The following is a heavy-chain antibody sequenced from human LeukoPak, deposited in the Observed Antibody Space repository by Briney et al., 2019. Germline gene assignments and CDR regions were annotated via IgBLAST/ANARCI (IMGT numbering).Heavy chain of an antibody. V-gene: IGHV4-39*07. CDR3: VRDEHLYCSGGSCYRQGFWFDP. CDR1: GASISTFSYY. J-gene: IGHJ5*02. D-gene: IGHD2-15*01. CDR2: IYASGST. Sequence: PSETLSLTCTVSGASISTFSYYWSWIRQSPGTGPEWIGSIYASGSTYYNPSLKSRVTISMDTSKNQFSLRFNSVTAADTAMYYCVRDEHLYCSGGSCYRQGFWFDPWGQGTLVTVSS.